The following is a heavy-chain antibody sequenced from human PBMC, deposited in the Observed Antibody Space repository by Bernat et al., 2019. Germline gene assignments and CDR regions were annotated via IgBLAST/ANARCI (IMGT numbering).Heavy chain of an antibody. CDR2: INHSGST. CDR1: GGSFSGYY. J-gene: IGHJ4*02. CDR3: ARDYCTNGVCYGGFDY. V-gene: IGHV4-34*01. Sequence: QVQLQQWGAGLLKPSETMSLTCAVYGGSFSGYYWSWIRQPPGKGLEWIGEINHSGSTNYNPSLKSRVTISVDTSKNQFSLKLSSVTAADTAVYYCARDYCTNGVCYGGFDYWGQGTLVTVSS. D-gene: IGHD2-8*01.